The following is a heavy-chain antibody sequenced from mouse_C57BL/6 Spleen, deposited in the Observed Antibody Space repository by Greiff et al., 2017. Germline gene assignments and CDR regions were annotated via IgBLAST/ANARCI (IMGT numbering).Heavy chain of an antibody. J-gene: IGHJ3*01. D-gene: IGHD2-4*01. CDR1: GYTFTSYW. V-gene: IGHV1-61*01. Sequence: VQLQQPGAELVRPGSSVKLSCKASGYTFTSYWMDWVEQRPGQGLEWIGNIYPSDSETHYNQKFKDKATLTVDKSSSKAYMQLSSLTSEDSAVYYCARYDYDGAWFAYWGQGTLVTVSA. CDR3: ARYDYDGAWFAY. CDR2: IYPSDSET.